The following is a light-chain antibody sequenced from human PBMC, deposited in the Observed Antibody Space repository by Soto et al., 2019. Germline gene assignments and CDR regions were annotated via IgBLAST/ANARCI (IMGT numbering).Light chain of an antibody. J-gene: IGLJ1*01. CDR3: TSYAGSNNRGV. CDR1: SSNIGAGYH. V-gene: IGLV1-40*01. Sequence: QSVLTQPPSVSGAPGQRVTISCTGSSSNIGAGYHVHWYQQLPGAAPKLLIFGDSNRPSGVPDRFSGSKSGNTATLTVSGLQAEDEADYYCTSYAGSNNRGVFGSGTKVTVL. CDR2: GDS.